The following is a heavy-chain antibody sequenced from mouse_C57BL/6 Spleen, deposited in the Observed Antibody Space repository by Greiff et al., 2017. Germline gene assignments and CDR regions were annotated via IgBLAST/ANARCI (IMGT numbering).Heavy chain of an antibody. Sequence: EVKVVESGGDLVKPGGSLKLSCAASGFTFSSYGMSWVRQTPDKRLEWVATISSGGSYTYYPDRVKGRFTISRDNAKNTLYLQMSSLKSEDTAMYYCARSMVTTGNYAMDYWGQGTSVTVSS. D-gene: IGHD2-2*01. J-gene: IGHJ4*01. V-gene: IGHV5-6*01. CDR1: GFTFSSYG. CDR3: ARSMVTTGNYAMDY. CDR2: ISSGGSYT.